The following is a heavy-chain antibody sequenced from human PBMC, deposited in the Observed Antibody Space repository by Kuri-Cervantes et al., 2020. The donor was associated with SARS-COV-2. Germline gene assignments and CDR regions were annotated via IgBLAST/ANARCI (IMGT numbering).Heavy chain of an antibody. V-gene: IGHV4-38-2*01. CDR3: ARVSTNLYYYYGMDV. CDR2: IYHSGST. Sequence: SETLSLTCAVSGYSISSGYYWGWIRQPPGKGLEWIGSIYHSGSTYYNPSLKSRVTISVDTSKNQFSLKLSSVTAADTAVYYCARVSTNLYYYYGMDVWGQGTTVTVSS. J-gene: IGHJ6*02. D-gene: IGHD2-2*01. CDR1: GYSISSGYY.